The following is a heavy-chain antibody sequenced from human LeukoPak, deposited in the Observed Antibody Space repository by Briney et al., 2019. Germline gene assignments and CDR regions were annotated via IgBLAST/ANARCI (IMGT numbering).Heavy chain of an antibody. CDR2: IIPIFGTA. J-gene: IGHJ3*02. D-gene: IGHD2-21*02. CDR1: GGTFSSYA. CDR3: AREYCGGDCYSNPGEGAFDI. Sequence: SVKVSCKTSGGTFSSYAISWVRQAPGQGLEWMGGIIPIFGTANYAQKFQGRVTITADESTSTAYMELSSLRSEDTAVYYCAREYCGGDCYSNPGEGAFDIWGQGTMVTVSS. V-gene: IGHV1-69*13.